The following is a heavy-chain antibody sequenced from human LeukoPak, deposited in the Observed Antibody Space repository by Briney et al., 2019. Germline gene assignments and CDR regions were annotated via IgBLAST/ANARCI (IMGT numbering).Heavy chain of an antibody. CDR2: ISSSGSTI. V-gene: IGHV3-48*03. Sequence: QPGGSLRLSCAASGFTFSSYEMNWVRQAPGKGLEGVSYISSSGSTIYYADSVKGRFTISRDNAKNSLYLQMNSLRAEDTAVYYCARGVWFGELSFDYWGQGTLVTVSS. CDR3: ARGVWFGELSFDY. D-gene: IGHD3-10*01. CDR1: GFTFSSYE. J-gene: IGHJ4*02.